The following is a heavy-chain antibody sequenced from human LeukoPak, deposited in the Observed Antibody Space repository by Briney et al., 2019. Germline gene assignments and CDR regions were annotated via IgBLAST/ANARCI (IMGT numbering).Heavy chain of an antibody. CDR2: ISSSGSTI. CDR1: GFTFSDYY. CDR3: ARIGYCSSTSCYGARGYYGSGSYNHYYYYMDV. Sequence: PGGSLRLSCAASGFTFSDYYMSWIRQAPGKGLEWVSYISSSGSTIYYADSVKGRFTISRDNAKNSLYLQMNSLRAEDTAVYYCARIGYCSSTSCYGARGYYGSGSYNHYYYYMDVWGKGTTVTISS. J-gene: IGHJ6*03. D-gene: IGHD2-2*01. V-gene: IGHV3-11*01.